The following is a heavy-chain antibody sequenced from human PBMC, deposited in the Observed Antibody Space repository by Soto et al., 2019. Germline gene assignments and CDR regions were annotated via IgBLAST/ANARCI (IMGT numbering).Heavy chain of an antibody. CDR1: GGTFSSYA. J-gene: IGHJ6*02. CDR3: ARARITMIVPYYYYYGMDV. CDR2: IIPIFGTA. Sequence: ASVKVSCKASGGTFSSYAISWVRQAPGQGLEWMGGIIPIFGTANYAQKFQGRVTITADESTSTAYMELSSLRSEDTAVYYCARARITMIVPYYYYYGMDVWGQGTTVTVSS. D-gene: IGHD3-22*01. V-gene: IGHV1-69*13.